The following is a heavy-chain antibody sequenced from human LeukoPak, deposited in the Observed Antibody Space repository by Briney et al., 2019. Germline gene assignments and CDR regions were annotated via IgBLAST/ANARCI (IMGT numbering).Heavy chain of an antibody. J-gene: IGHJ4*02. V-gene: IGHV3-30*02. CDR3: AKDQYYDQYYFDY. CDR1: GFTFSSYW. CDR2: IRSDGSYK. Sequence: GSLRLSCAASGFTFSSYWMSWVRQAPGKGLEWVAFIRSDGSYKYYADSVKGRFTISRDNSKNTLYLQMNSLRAEDTAVYYCAKDQYYDQYYFDYWGQGTLVTVSS. D-gene: IGHD3-22*01.